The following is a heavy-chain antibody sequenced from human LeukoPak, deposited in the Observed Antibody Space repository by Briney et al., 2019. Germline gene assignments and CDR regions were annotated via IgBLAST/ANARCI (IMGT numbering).Heavy chain of an antibody. J-gene: IGHJ5*02. V-gene: IGHV3-74*01. CDR3: ARVSPDSSSWYPGYNWFDP. CDR1: GFTFSSYW. CDR2: INSDGSST. Sequence: GGSLRLSCAASGFTFSSYWMHWVRQAPGKGLVWVSRINSDGSSTSYADSVKGRFTISRDNAKNTLYLQMNSLRAEDTAVYYCARVSPDSSSWYPGYNWFDPWGQGTLVTVSS. D-gene: IGHD6-13*01.